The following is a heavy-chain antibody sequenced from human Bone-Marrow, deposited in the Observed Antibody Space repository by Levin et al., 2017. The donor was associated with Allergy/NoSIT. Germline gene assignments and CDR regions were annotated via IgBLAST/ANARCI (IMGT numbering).Heavy chain of an antibody. D-gene: IGHD3-10*01. J-gene: IGHJ4*02. CDR2: ISYDGSNK. Sequence: LSLTCAASGFTFSSYGMHWVRQAPGKGLEWVAVISYDGSNKYYADSVKGRFTISRDNSKNTLYLQMNSLRAEDTAVYYCAKEKELWFGEWYYFDYWGQGTLVTVSS. CDR3: AKEKELWFGEWYYFDY. V-gene: IGHV3-30*18. CDR1: GFTFSSYG.